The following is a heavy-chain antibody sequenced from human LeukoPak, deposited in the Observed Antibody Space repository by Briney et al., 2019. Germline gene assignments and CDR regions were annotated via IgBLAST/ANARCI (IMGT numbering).Heavy chain of an antibody. CDR3: AEDVGVQPVLTN. CDR2: IRYDGSNK. V-gene: IGHV3-30*02. D-gene: IGHD1-1*01. CDR1: GFTFSSYG. J-gene: IGHJ4*02. Sequence: GGSLRLSCAASGFTFSSYGMHWVCQAPGKGLEWVAFIRYDGSNKYYADSVKGRFTISRDNSKNTLYLQMNSLRAEDTAVYYCAEDVGVQPVLTNWGQGTLVTVSS.